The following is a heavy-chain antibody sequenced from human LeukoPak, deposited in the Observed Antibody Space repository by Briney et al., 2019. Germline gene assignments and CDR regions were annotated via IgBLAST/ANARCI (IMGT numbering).Heavy chain of an antibody. J-gene: IGHJ4*02. CDR3: AILTVTTAY. CDR2: ISTSTTTI. Sequence: GGSLRLSCEASGFTFSSYSMNWVRQAPGKGLEWISYISTSTTTIYYANSVKGRFTISRDNAKNSLYLQMNSLRVEDTAVYYCAILTVTTAYWGQGTLVTVSS. CDR1: GFTFSSYS. V-gene: IGHV3-48*04. D-gene: IGHD4-17*01.